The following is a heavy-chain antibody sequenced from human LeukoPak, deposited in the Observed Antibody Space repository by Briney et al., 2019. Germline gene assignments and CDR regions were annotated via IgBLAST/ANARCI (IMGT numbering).Heavy chain of an antibody. CDR1: GGSISSYY. Sequence: PSETLSLTCTVPGGSISSYYWSWIRQPPGKGLEWIGYIYYSGNTNYNPSLKSRVTISVDTSKNLFSLKLSSVTAADTAVYYCARVDYYDNSGYFLFDYWGQGTLVTVSS. V-gene: IGHV4-59*01. D-gene: IGHD3-22*01. J-gene: IGHJ4*02. CDR3: ARVDYYDNSGYFLFDY. CDR2: IYYSGNT.